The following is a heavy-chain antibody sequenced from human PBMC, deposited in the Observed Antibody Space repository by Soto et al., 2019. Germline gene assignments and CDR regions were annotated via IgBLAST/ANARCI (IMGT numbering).Heavy chain of an antibody. CDR3: TRQDTAMGLYYYYGMDV. D-gene: IGHD5-18*01. V-gene: IGHV3-73*01. J-gene: IGHJ6*02. Sequence: GGSLRLSCAASGFTFSGSAMHWVRQASGKGLEWVGRIRSKANSYATAYAASVKGRFTISRDDSKNTAYLQMNSLKTEDTAVYYCTRQDTAMGLYYYYGMDVWGQGTTVTVSS. CDR2: IRSKANSYAT. CDR1: GFTFSGSA.